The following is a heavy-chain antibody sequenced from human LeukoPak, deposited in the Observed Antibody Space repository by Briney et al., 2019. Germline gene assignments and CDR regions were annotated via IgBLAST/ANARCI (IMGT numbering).Heavy chain of an antibody. CDR3: ARHTSVGATVDAFDI. J-gene: IGHJ3*02. CDR1: GYSFTSYW. V-gene: IGHV5-51*01. Sequence: GESLKISCKGSGYSFTSYWIGWVRQMPGKGLEWMGIIYPGDSDTRYSPSFQGQVTISADRSISTAYLQWSSLKASDTAMYYCARHTSVGATVDAFDIWGQGTMVTVSS. D-gene: IGHD1-26*01. CDR2: IYPGDSDT.